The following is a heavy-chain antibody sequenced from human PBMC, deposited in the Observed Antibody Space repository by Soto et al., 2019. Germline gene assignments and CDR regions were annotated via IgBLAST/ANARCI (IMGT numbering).Heavy chain of an antibody. CDR1: GYTFTSYA. CDR3: AGGRAGYSSSSEVWFDP. Sequence: QVQLVQSGAEVQKPGASVKVSCKASGYTFTSYAMHWVRQAPGQRLEWIGWINAGNGNTKYSQKFQGRVTITRDTSASTAYMELSSLRSEDTAVYYCAGGRAGYSSSSEVWFDPWGQGTLVTVSS. V-gene: IGHV1-3*01. D-gene: IGHD6-6*01. J-gene: IGHJ5*02. CDR2: INAGNGNT.